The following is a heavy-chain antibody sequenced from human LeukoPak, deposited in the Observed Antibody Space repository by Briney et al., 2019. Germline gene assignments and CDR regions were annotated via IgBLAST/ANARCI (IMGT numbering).Heavy chain of an antibody. V-gene: IGHV3-66*02. CDR1: GFTVSSTY. Sequence: GGSLRLSCLASGFTVSSTYMSWVRQAPGKGLEWVSVTYSGGSTYYADSVKGRFTISRDNSKNTLYLQMNSLRPEDTAVYYCARGGKIPLAGTRSPQYFQHWGQGTLVTVSS. CDR3: ARGGKIPLAGTRSPQYFQH. CDR2: TYSGGST. J-gene: IGHJ1*01. D-gene: IGHD6-19*01.